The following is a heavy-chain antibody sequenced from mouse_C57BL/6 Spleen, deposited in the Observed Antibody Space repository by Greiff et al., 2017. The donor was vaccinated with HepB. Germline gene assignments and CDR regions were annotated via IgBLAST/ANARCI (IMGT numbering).Heavy chain of an antibody. J-gene: IGHJ4*01. CDR2: IYPYNGVS. Sequence: EVKLVESGPELVKPGASVKISCKASGYSFTGYYMHWVKQSHGNILDWIGYIYPYNGVSSYNQKFKGKATLTVDKSSSTAYMELRSLTSEDSAVYYCARSHGYDGDYYAMDYWGQGTSVTVSS. D-gene: IGHD2-2*01. CDR3: ARSHGYDGDYYAMDY. CDR1: GYSFTGYY. V-gene: IGHV1-31*01.